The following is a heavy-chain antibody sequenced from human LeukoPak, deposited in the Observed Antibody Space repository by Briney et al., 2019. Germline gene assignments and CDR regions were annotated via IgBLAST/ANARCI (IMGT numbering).Heavy chain of an antibody. CDR1: GYTFTSYD. J-gene: IGHJ3*02. V-gene: IGHV1-8*01. Sequence: ASVKVSCKASGYTFTSYDINWVRQATGQGLEWMGWMNPNSGNTGYAQKFQGRVTMTRNTSISTAYMELSSLRSEDTAVYYSARVCDILTGYYKWALDIWGQGTMVTVSS. D-gene: IGHD3-9*01. CDR3: ARVCDILTGYYKWALDI. CDR2: MNPNSGNT.